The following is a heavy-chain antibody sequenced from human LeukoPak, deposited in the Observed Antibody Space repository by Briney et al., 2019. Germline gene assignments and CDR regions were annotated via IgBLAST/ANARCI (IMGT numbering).Heavy chain of an antibody. CDR3: ARDYKRRFDY. CDR1: GFTFDDYS. Sequence: GGSLRLSCAASGFTFDDYSMNWVRQAPGKGLEWVSYISSSSSTIYYADSVKGRFTISRDNAKNSLYLQMNSLRAEDTAVYYCARDYKRRFDYWGQGTLVTVSS. J-gene: IGHJ4*02. CDR2: ISSSSSTI. V-gene: IGHV3-48*01. D-gene: IGHD3-10*01.